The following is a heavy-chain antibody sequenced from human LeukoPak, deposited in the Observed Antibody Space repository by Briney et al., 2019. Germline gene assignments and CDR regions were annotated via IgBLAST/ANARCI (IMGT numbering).Heavy chain of an antibody. CDR3: ARECSGGSCHTPDAFDI. CDR2: INPNSGGT. D-gene: IGHD2-15*01. J-gene: IGHJ3*02. CDR1: GYTFTAYY. Sequence: ASVKVSCKASGYTFTAYYMHWMRQAPGQGLEWMGCINPNSGGTNYAQDFQGRVTLTRDRSISTAYMELSRLRSDDTAVYYCARECSGGSCHTPDAFDIWGQGTMVTISP. V-gene: IGHV1-2*02.